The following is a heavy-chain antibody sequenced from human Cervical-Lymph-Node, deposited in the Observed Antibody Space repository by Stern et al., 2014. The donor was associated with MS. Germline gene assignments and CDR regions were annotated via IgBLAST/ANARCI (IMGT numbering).Heavy chain of an antibody. CDR1: GGSISSGGYY. V-gene: IGHV4-31*03. CDR2: IYYSGSP. Sequence: QLQLQESGPGLVKPSQTLSLTCTVSGGSISSGGYYWSWIRQHPGKGLEXIGYIYYSGSPYYNPSLKSRVTISVDTSKNQFSLKLSSVTAADTAVYYCAREGSWPEYYFDYWGQGTLVTVSS. J-gene: IGHJ4*02. CDR3: AREGSWPEYYFDY.